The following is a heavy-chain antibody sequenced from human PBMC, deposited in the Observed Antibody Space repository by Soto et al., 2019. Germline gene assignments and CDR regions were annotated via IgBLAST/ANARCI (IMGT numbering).Heavy chain of an antibody. CDR3: AREGGSQFDP. V-gene: IGHV1-69*13. CDR1: GGTFSSYA. J-gene: IGHJ5*02. CDR2: IIPIFGTA. D-gene: IGHD1-26*01. Sequence: PGKVSGKASGGTFSSYAISWVRQAPGQGLEWMGGIIPIFGTANYAQKLQGRVTITADESTGTAYMELSSLSSDDTLADYCAREGGSQFDPRGQVPLVTVSS.